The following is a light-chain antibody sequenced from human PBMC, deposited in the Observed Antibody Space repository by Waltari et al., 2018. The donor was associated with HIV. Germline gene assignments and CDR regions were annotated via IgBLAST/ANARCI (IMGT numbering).Light chain of an antibody. V-gene: IGLV1-36*01. Sequence: ALTQEASVSGTVGQKVTLSCTGNSNNIGSYAVGCYQQISHCAPKAVMFGDSLPSGIPGRFCGSKSGTTASLVISGRQPEDAADYFCASYINSASPVFGGGTKLTVL. CDR3: ASYINSASPV. J-gene: IGLJ3*02. CDR2: GD. CDR1: SNNIGSYA.